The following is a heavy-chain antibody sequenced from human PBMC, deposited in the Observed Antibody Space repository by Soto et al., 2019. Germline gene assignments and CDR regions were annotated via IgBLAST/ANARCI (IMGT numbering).Heavy chain of an antibody. Sequence: GGSLRLSCAASGFTFSSYAMSWVRQAPGKGLEWVSAISGSGGSTCYADSVKGRFTISRDNSKNTLYLQMNSLRAEDTAVYYCARTPSIAVAGIFDYWGQGTLVTVSS. CDR1: GFTFSSYA. V-gene: IGHV3-23*01. J-gene: IGHJ4*02. CDR3: ARTPSIAVAGIFDY. CDR2: ISGSGGST. D-gene: IGHD6-19*01.